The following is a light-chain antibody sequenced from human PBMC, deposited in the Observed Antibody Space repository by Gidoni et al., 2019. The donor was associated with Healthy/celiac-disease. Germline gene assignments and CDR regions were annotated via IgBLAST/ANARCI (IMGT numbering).Light chain of an antibody. V-gene: IGKV3-20*01. CDR3: QQYGSSPPCS. J-gene: IGKJ2*04. CDR2: VAS. Sequence: EIVLTQSPGTLSLSLGERATLSCRASQSVSSSYLAWYQQKPGQAPRLLIYVASSRATGIPDRFSGSGSGTDFTLTISRLEPEDFAVYYCQQYGSSPPCSFGQGTKLEIK. CDR1: QSVSSSY.